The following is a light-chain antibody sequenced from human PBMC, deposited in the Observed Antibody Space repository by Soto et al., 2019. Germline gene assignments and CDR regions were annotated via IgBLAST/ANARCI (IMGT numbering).Light chain of an antibody. CDR3: QQYDNWPRT. CDR2: GAY. J-gene: IGKJ1*01. CDR1: QSVSSRY. V-gene: IGKV3-15*01. Sequence: EIVLTQSPATLSLSPGERATLSCRASQSVSSRYLAWYQQKPGQPPRLLIYGAYTRATGVPARFSGSGSGTEFTLTISSLQSEDFAVYYCQQYDNWPRTFGQGTKVDIK.